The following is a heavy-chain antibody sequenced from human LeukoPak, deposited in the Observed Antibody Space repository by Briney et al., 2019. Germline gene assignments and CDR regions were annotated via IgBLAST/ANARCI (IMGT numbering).Heavy chain of an antibody. CDR2: INPNSGGT. D-gene: IGHD1-26*01. Sequence: ASVKVSCKASGYTFTNYAMNWVRQVPGQGLEWMGWINPNSGGTNYAQKFQGRVTMTRDTSISTAYMELSRLRSDDTAVYYCARVASRVGATAVGYWGQGTLVTVSS. V-gene: IGHV1-2*02. CDR1: GYTFTNYA. J-gene: IGHJ4*02. CDR3: ARVASRVGATAVGY.